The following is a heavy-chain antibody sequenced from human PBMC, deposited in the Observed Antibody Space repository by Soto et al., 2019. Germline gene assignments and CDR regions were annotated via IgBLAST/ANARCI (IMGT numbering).Heavy chain of an antibody. J-gene: IGHJ3*02. V-gene: IGHV4-34*01. D-gene: IGHD2-2*01. CDR2: ISHSGSP. CDR1: GGSFSGYY. CDR3: ATYQEICSRANCYGAFDI. Sequence: ASETLSLTCAVYGGSFSGYYWSWIRQPPGKGLQWIGEISHSGSPNYNPSLKSRVTISVDTSKNQFSLKLGSVTAADTAVYYCATYQEICSRANCYGAFDIWGQGTMVTVSS.